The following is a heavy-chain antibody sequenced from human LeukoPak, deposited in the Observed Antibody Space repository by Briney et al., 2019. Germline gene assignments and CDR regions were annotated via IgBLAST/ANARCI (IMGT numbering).Heavy chain of an antibody. CDR3: VMGRAYNY. CDR2: INNDGST. V-gene: IGHV3-74*01. Sequence: PGGSLSLSCAASGFTFSSYWMHWVRQAPGKGLVWVSLINNDGSTNYADSVKGRFTISRDNAKSTLFLQMNSLRPEDTAVYFCVMGRAYNYWGRGTMVTVSS. CDR1: GFTFSSYW. D-gene: IGHD5-18*01. J-gene: IGHJ4*03.